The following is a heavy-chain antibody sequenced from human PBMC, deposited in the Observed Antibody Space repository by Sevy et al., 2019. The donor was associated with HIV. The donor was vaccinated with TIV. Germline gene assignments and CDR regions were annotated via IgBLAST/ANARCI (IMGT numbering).Heavy chain of an antibody. V-gene: IGHV3-7*01. CDR1: GFNLSPYW. CDR3: ASNTYHYDSNTYYPVY. J-gene: IGHJ4*02. D-gene: IGHD3-22*01. Sequence: GGSLRLSCVASGFNLSPYWMTWVRQAPGKGLEWVANIKQDGNEKYYVDSVKGRFTFSRDNAKNVLYLQMYSLRVEDTAVYFCASNTYHYDSNTYYPVYWGQGTRVTVSS. CDR2: IKQDGNEK.